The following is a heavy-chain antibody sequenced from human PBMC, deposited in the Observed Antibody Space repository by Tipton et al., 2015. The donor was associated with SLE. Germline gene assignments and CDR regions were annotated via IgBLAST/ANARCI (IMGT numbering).Heavy chain of an antibody. Sequence: QLVQSGPEVKKPGASVKVSCKASGYTFTSYDINWVRQATGQGLEWMGWMNPNSGNTGYAQKFQGRVTMTRNTSISTAYMELSSLRSEDTAVYYCARPFDSGWYWYFDLWGRGTLVTVSP. CDR2: MNPNSGNT. CDR3: ARPFDSGWYWYFDL. D-gene: IGHD5-12*01. V-gene: IGHV1-8*01. CDR1: GYTFTSYD. J-gene: IGHJ2*01.